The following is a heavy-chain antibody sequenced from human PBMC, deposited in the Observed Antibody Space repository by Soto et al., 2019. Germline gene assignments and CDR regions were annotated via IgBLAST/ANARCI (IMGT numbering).Heavy chain of an antibody. J-gene: IGHJ5*01. CDR1: GFSFSISP. D-gene: IGHD7-27*01. V-gene: IGHV3-30-3*01. Sequence: QVQLVESGGGVVQPGRSLRLSCAASGFSFSISPMHWVRQAPGKGPEWVALISYYGTNKFYADSVKGRFTISRDNTKSTLYLQVDSLRPEVAAVYYCARAPKTSGGQHWAFNCFDSWGQGTLVTVSS. CDR3: ARAPKTSGGQHWAFNCFDS. CDR2: ISYYGTNK.